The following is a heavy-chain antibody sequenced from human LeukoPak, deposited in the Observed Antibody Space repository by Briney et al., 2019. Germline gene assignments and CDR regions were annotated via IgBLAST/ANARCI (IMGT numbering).Heavy chain of an antibody. V-gene: IGHV3-64*01. D-gene: IGHD2-21*01. CDR3: ARETKGDYDY. Sequence: PGGSLRLSCAASGFTFSAHPMHWVRQVPGKGLESVSAISESGASTYYANSVKGRFTISRDNSKNTLDLQMGSLRLEDMAVYYCARETKGDYDYWGQEPWSPSPQ. J-gene: IGHJ4*01. CDR2: ISESGAST. CDR1: GFTFSAHP.